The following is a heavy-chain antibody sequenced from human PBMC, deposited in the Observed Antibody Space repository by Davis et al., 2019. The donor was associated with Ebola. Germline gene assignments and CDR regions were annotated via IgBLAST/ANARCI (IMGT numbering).Heavy chain of an antibody. CDR2: IWYDGSNK. CDR3: ARQGYFDWLLSRTDAFDI. V-gene: IGHV3-33*08. D-gene: IGHD3-9*01. J-gene: IGHJ3*02. Sequence: GESLKISCAASGFTFSSYSMSWIRQAPGKGLEWVAVIWYDGSNKYYADSVKGRFTISRDNSKNTLYLQMNSLRAEDTAVYYCARQGYFDWLLSRTDAFDIWGQGTMVTVSS. CDR1: GFTFSSYS.